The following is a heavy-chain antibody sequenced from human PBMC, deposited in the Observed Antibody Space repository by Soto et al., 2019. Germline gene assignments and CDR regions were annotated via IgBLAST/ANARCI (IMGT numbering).Heavy chain of an antibody. D-gene: IGHD2-2*01. V-gene: IGHV1-69*13. CDR2: IIPIFGTA. J-gene: IGHJ6*02. CDR1: GGTFSSYA. CDR3: ASGGGLVVPAANYYSYYGMDV. Sequence: SVKVSCKASGGTFSSYAISWVRQAPGQGLEWMGGIIPIFGTANYAQKFQGRVTITADESTNTAYMELSSLRSEDTDVYYCASGGGLVVPAANYYSYYGMDVWGQGTTVTVSS.